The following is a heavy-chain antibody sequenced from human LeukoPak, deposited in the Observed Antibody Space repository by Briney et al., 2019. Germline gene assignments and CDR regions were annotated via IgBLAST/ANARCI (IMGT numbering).Heavy chain of an antibody. V-gene: IGHV3-23*01. Sequence: PGGSLRLSCAASGFTFGNYAMNWVRQVPGKGLEWVSGISGSGTTTYYADSVKGRFTISRDNSKNTQHLQMNSLRAEDTAVYYCAKIIYSNYGYFDYWGQGILVTVSS. D-gene: IGHD4-11*01. J-gene: IGHJ4*02. CDR1: GFTFGNYA. CDR3: AKIIYSNYGYFDY. CDR2: ISGSGTTT.